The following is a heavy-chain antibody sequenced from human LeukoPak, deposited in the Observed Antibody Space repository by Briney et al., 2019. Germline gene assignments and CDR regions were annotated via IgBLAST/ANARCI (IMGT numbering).Heavy chain of an antibody. Sequence: SGGSLRLSCAASGFTFVDYGMSWVRQAPGKGLEWVSGINWNGGSTGYADSVKGRFTISRDNAKNSLYLQMNSLRAEDTALYHCARGVAYYYYYYMDVWGKGTTVTVSS. CDR1: GFTFVDYG. D-gene: IGHD2-21*01. CDR2: INWNGGST. V-gene: IGHV3-20*01. CDR3: ARGVAYYYYYYMDV. J-gene: IGHJ6*03.